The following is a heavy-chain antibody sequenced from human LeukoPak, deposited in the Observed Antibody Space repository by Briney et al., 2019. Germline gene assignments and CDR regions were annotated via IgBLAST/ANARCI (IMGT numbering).Heavy chain of an antibody. J-gene: IGHJ4*02. Sequence: GGSLRLSCAASGFTFSSYAMSWVRQAPGKGLEWVSAISGSGGSAYYADSVKGRFTISRDNSKNTLYLQMNSLRAEDTAVYYCAKDGITYYDFWSGYSSFDYWGQGTLVTVSS. V-gene: IGHV3-23*01. CDR3: AKDGITYYDFWSGYSSFDY. D-gene: IGHD3-3*01. CDR1: GFTFSSYA. CDR2: ISGSGGSA.